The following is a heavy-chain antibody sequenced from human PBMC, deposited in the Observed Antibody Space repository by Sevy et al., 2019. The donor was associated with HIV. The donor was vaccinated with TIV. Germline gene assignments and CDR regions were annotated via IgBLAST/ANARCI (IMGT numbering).Heavy chain of an antibody. Sequence: SETLSLTCTVSGGSISSSSYYWGWIRQPPGKGLEWIGSIYYSGSTYYNPSLKSRVTISVDTSKNQFSLKLSSVTAADTAVSYCAADYGDYIRDAFDIWGQGTMVTVSS. J-gene: IGHJ3*02. V-gene: IGHV4-39*01. CDR2: IYYSGST. CDR1: GGSISSSSYY. CDR3: AADYGDYIRDAFDI. D-gene: IGHD4-17*01.